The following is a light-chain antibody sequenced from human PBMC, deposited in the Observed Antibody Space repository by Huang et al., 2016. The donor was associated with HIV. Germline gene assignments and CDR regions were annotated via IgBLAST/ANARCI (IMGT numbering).Light chain of an antibody. CDR2: DAS. CDR1: QSFSSK. CDR3: QQYSSWPST. Sequence: ELVMTQSPATLSVYPGERATLSCRASQSFSSKLAWYQQKPGQTPRLLIYDASTRATGIPARFSGSGSGTEFTLTISSLQSEDFAVYYCQQYSSWPSTFGQGTKVEIK. V-gene: IGKV3-15*01. J-gene: IGKJ1*01.